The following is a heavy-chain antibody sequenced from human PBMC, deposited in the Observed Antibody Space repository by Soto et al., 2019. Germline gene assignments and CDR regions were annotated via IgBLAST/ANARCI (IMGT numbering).Heavy chain of an antibody. V-gene: IGHV3-48*01. CDR3: ARDSYDSSGYYSLFDY. CDR2: ISSSSSTI. J-gene: IGHJ4*02. Sequence: GGSLRLSCAASGFTFSSYSMNWVRQAPGKGLEWVSYISSSSSTIYYADSVKGRFTISRDNAKNSLYLQMNSLRAEGTAVYYCARDSYDSSGYYSLFDYWGQGTLVTVSS. CDR1: GFTFSSYS. D-gene: IGHD3-22*01.